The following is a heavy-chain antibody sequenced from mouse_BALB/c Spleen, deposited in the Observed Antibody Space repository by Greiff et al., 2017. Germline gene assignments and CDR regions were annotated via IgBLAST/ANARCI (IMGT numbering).Heavy chain of an antibody. Sequence: QVQLQQPGAELVMPGASVKMSCKASGYTFTDYWMHWVKQRPGQGLEWIGAIDTSDSYTSYNQKFKGKATLTVDESSSTAYMQLSSLTSEDSAVYYCARGGARASLFAYWGQGTLVTVSA. D-gene: IGHD3-1*01. J-gene: IGHJ3*01. CDR3: ARGGARASLFAY. CDR2: IDTSDSYT. V-gene: IGHV1-69*01. CDR1: GYTFTDYW.